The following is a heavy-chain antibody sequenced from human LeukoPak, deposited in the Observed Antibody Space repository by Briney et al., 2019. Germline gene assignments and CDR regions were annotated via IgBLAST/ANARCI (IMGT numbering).Heavy chain of an antibody. V-gene: IGHV1-46*01. Sequence: GSVNVSCMSSVYTLTGYYMYWVRQAPGRGLEWMGIINLSGGSTSYPQKFQGGCTMPRDMSTSAVFMEPSSLRSDETPVYYLPRRKETYYNDSGGYSILVYSGEGSLVTVSS. J-gene: IGHJ4*02. D-gene: IGHD3-22*01. CDR2: INLSGGST. CDR3: PRRKETYYNDSGGYSILVY. CDR1: VYTLTGYY.